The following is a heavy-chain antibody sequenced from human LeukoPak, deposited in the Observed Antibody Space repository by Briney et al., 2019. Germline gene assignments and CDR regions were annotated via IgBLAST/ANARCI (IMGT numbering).Heavy chain of an antibody. Sequence: ASVKVSCKASGNSISKFAVSWVRQAPGQGLEWMGGIIPLFGTADYPQKFQGRVTITADESTSTTYMELRSLRSDDTAVYYCARDMGINPWGQGTLVTVSS. D-gene: IGHD1-14*01. J-gene: IGHJ5*02. CDR3: ARDMGINP. V-gene: IGHV1-69*13. CDR2: IIPLFGTA. CDR1: GNSISKFA.